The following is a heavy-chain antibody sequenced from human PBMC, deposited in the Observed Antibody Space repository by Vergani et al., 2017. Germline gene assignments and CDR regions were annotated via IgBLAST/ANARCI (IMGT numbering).Heavy chain of an antibody. Sequence: EVQLLESGGGLVQPGGSLRLSCAASGFTFSSYAMSWVRQAPGKGLEWVSAISGSGGSTYSADSVKGRFTISRDNSKNTLYLQMNSLRAEDTAVYYCAKDLFYYGSGSYFYGMDVWGQGTTVTVSS. CDR2: ISGSGGST. V-gene: IGHV3-23*01. D-gene: IGHD3-10*01. CDR3: AKDLFYYGSGSYFYGMDV. CDR1: GFTFSSYA. J-gene: IGHJ6*02.